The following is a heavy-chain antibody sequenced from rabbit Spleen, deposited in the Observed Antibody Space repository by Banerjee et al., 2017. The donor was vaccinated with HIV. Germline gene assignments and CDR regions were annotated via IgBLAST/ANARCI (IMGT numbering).Heavy chain of an antibody. V-gene: IGHV1S40*01. J-gene: IGHJ6*01. CDR3: ASAYSDIDLDL. Sequence: QSLEESGGDLVKPGASLTLTCIASGVSFSGNSYMCWVRQAPGKGLEWIACIDTGSSGFTYFASWAKGRFTISKTSSTTVTLQMTSLTAADTATYFCASAYSDIDLDLWGPGTLVT. D-gene: IGHD6-1*01. CDR1: GVSFSGNSY. CDR2: IDTGSSGFT.